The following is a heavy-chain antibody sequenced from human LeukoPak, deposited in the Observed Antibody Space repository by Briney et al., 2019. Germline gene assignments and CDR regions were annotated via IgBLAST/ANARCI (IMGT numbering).Heavy chain of an antibody. D-gene: IGHD6-19*01. CDR1: GFSFSNSY. CDR2: ISGSGSDI. J-gene: IGHJ4*02. Sequence: PGGSLRLSCVVSGFSFSNSYMTWIRQTPGKGLESLAYISGSGSDIYYADSVKGRFTISRDNAKNSLYLQMNSLRAEDTAVYYCARDKPAVAGTGAFDYWGQGTLVTVSS. CDR3: ARDKPAVAGTGAFDY. V-gene: IGHV3-11*01.